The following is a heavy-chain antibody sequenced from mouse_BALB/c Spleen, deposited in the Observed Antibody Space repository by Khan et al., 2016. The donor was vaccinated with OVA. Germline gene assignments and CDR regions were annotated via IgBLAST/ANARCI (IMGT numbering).Heavy chain of an antibody. V-gene: IGHV9-4*02. J-gene: IGHJ4*01. CDR2: INTHSGVP. Sequence: QIQLVQSGPELKKPGETVRISCKASGYTFTTAGMQWVQKMPGKGLKWIGWINTHSGVPKYAEDFKGRFAFSLETSASIGYLQITNLKNEDTARYFCARGGAAFYRNDGGAMDYWGQGTSVTVSS. D-gene: IGHD2-14*01. CDR3: ARGGAAFYRNDGGAMDY. CDR1: GYTFTTAG.